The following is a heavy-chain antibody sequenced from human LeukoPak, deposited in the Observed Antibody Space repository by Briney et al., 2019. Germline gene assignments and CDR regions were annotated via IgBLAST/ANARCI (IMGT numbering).Heavy chain of an antibody. J-gene: IGHJ4*02. D-gene: IGHD3-10*01. CDR1: GFTFSSYS. CDR2: ISSSSSSI. V-gene: IGHV3-21*01. Sequence: GGSLRLSCAASGFTFSSYSMNWVRQAPGKGLEWVSSISSSSSSIYYADSVKGRFTISRDNAKNSLFLQMNSLRAEDTAVYYCARVLGGSGSYSYFDYWGQGTLVTVSS. CDR3: ARVLGGSGSYSYFDY.